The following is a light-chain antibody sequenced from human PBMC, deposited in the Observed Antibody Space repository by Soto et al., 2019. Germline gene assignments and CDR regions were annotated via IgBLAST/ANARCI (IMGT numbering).Light chain of an antibody. CDR1: QNIRSY. V-gene: IGKV3-11*01. J-gene: IGKJ1*01. Sequence: IVFTHSPETLCLCLGGRATLSCRATQNIRSYLIWYQQKPGQALRLXIYDVSSRETGIRARFSGSGSGTDFTLTISSLEPEDFAVYYCQQHSKWTRTFGQGTKVDIK. CDR2: DVS. CDR3: QQHSKWTRT.